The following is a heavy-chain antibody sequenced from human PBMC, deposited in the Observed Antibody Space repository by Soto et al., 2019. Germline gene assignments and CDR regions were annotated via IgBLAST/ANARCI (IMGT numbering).Heavy chain of an antibody. CDR2: IYYSGST. J-gene: IGHJ4*02. D-gene: IGHD4-4*01. V-gene: IGHV4-59*01. CDR3: ARDRANSNPYYFDY. Sequence: SETLCFPGTVSGGSISSYYWSWIPQPPGKGLEWIGDIYYSGSTNYNPCLKSRITISVDTSKHQFSLKLSSVTAADTAVYYRARDRANSNPYYFDYWGQGTLVTVSS. CDR1: GGSISSYY.